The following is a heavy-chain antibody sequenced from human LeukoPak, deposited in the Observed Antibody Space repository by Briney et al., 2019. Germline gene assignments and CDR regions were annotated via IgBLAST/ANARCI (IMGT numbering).Heavy chain of an antibody. Sequence: GASVKVSCKASGYTFTSYGISWVRQAPGQGLEWMGIINPSGGSTSYAQKFQGRVTMTRDTSTSTVYMELSSLRSEDTAVYYCAREGDGYNYDYWGQGTLVTVSS. CDR2: INPSGGST. D-gene: IGHD5-24*01. CDR1: GYTFTSYG. V-gene: IGHV1-46*01. CDR3: AREGDGYNYDY. J-gene: IGHJ4*02.